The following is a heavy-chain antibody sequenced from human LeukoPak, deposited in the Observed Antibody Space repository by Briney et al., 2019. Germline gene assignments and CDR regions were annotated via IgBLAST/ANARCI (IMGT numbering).Heavy chain of an antibody. D-gene: IGHD5-12*01. CDR2: ISGNGGNT. Sequence: GGSLRLSCAASGFTFSNYAMNWVRQAPGKGLEWVSVISGNGGNTYYADSVKGRFTISRDNSKNTLYLQMNSLRAEDTAVYYCANDRLGDSGYFNYYYYYGMDVWGQGTTVTVSS. CDR1: GFTFSNYA. V-gene: IGHV3-23*01. CDR3: ANDRLGDSGYFNYYYYYGMDV. J-gene: IGHJ6*02.